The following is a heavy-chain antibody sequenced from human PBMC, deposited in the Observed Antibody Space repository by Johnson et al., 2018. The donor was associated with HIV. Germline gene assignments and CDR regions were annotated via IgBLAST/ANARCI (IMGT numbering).Heavy chain of an antibody. CDR2: ISSSGNTI. Sequence: QMLLVESGGGLVKPGGSLRLSCAASGFTFSNAWMSWVRQAPGKGLEWVSYISSSGNTIYYADSVKGRVTISRDNAKKSLYLQMNSLRAEDTAVYYCARDKGRGAFDIWGQGTMVTVSS. V-gene: IGHV3-11*04. CDR1: GFTFSNAW. J-gene: IGHJ3*02. D-gene: IGHD3-10*01. CDR3: ARDKGRGAFDI.